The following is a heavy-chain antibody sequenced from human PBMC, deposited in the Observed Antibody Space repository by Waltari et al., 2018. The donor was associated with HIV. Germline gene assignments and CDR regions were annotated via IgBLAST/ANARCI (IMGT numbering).Heavy chain of an antibody. CDR1: GFTVRSHH. J-gene: IGHJ3*02. CDR3: ARVDRAGTTSGWDVFHI. Sequence: EVQLVESGGGLVRPGGSLRLSCAASGFTVRSHHMGWVRQTPGKGLEYVSVIYSGGTTHYADSVNGRFTISRDSSKSALYLQMNTLRAEDTALYYCARVDRAGTTSGWDVFHIWGQGTMVTVSS. D-gene: IGHD1-1*01. V-gene: IGHV3-66*01. CDR2: IYSGGTT.